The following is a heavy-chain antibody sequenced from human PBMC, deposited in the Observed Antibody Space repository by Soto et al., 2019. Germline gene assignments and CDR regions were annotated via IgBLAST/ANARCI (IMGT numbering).Heavy chain of an antibody. J-gene: IGHJ4*02. CDR2: IYYSGST. CDR1: GGSISSYY. Sequence: LSLTCTVSGGSISSYYWSWIRQPPGKGLEWIGYIYYSGSTNYNPSLKSRVTISVDTSKNQFSLKLSSVTAADTAVYYCARGDDGSVFDYWGQGTLVTVSS. D-gene: IGHD2-2*03. V-gene: IGHV4-59*01. CDR3: ARGDDGSVFDY.